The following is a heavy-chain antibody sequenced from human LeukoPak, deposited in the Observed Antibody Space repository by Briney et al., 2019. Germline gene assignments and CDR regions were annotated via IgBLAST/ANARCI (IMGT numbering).Heavy chain of an antibody. D-gene: IGHD1-26*01. CDR3: ARAGPEWELLRVPAFDI. J-gene: IGHJ3*02. CDR2: IYHSGST. Sequence: SGTLSLTCAVSGGSISSSNWWSWVRQPPGKGLEWIGEIYHSGSTNYNPSLKSRVTISVDTSKNQFSLKLSSVTAANTAVYYCARAGPEWELLRVPAFDIWGQGTMVTVSS. CDR1: GGSISSSNW. V-gene: IGHV4-4*02.